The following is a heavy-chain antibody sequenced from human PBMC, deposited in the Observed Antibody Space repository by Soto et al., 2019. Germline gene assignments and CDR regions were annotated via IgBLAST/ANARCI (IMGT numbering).Heavy chain of an antibody. CDR3: AVYYDYIWGSYRTHY. Sequence: PSETLSLTCAVYGGSFSGYYWSWIRQPPGKGLEWIGEINHSGSTNYNPSLKSRVTISVDTSKNQFSLKLSSVTAADTAVYYCAVYYDYIWGSYRTHYWGQGTLVTVSS. CDR1: GGSFSGYY. J-gene: IGHJ4*02. V-gene: IGHV4-34*01. D-gene: IGHD3-16*02. CDR2: INHSGST.